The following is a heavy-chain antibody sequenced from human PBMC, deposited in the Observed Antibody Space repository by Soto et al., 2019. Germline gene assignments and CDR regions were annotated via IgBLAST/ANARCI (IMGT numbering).Heavy chain of an antibody. D-gene: IGHD2-2*03. CDR3: ARGPVVDIVLVPEAPIYGMDV. CDR1: GGTFSSYA. CDR2: IIPIFGTA. V-gene: IGHV1-69*12. J-gene: IGHJ6*02. Sequence: QVQLVQSGAEVKKPGSSVKVSCKASGGTFSSYAISWVRQAPGQGLEWMGGIIPIFGTANYAQKFQGRVTITADESTSTAYMELSSLRSADTAVYYCARGPVVDIVLVPEAPIYGMDVWGQGTTVTVSS.